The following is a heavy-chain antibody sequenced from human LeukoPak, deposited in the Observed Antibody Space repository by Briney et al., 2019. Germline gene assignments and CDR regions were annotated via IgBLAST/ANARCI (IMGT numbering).Heavy chain of an antibody. D-gene: IGHD3-16*01. V-gene: IGHV1-69*02. J-gene: IGHJ3*02. CDR2: IIPILGIA. CDR3: AIHLPYYDYVWGSPTRGSDAFDI. CDR1: GGTFSSYT. Sequence: SVKVSCKASGGTFSSYTISWVRQAPGQGLEWMGRIIPILGIANYAQKFQGRVTMTEDTSTDTAYMELSSLRSEDTAVYYCAIHLPYYDYVWGSPTRGSDAFDIWGQGTMVTVSS.